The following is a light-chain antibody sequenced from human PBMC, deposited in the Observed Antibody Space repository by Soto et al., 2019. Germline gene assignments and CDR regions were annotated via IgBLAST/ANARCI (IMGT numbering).Light chain of an antibody. Sequence: QSFLTQPPSVSGAPGQRVTISCTGTSSNIGSTYDVHWYQHIPGTAPKLLVYGDTNRPSGVPDRFSGSKSGTSASLAITGLQPEDEADYYCQSFDNGLSGWVFGGGTKLTVL. CDR2: GDT. CDR1: SSNIGSTYD. V-gene: IGLV1-40*01. J-gene: IGLJ3*02. CDR3: QSFDNGLSGWV.